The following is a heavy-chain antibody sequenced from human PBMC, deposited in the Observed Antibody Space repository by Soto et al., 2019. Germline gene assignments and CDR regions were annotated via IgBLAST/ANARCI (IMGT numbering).Heavy chain of an antibody. D-gene: IGHD3-10*01. Sequence: PSETLSLTCAVYGGSFSGYYWSWIRQPPGKGLEWIGEINHSGSTNYNPSLKSRVTISVDTSKNQFSLNLRSVTAADTAVYYCAGVSTSASGSYYTLDYWGQGTLVTVS. CDR1: GGSFSGYY. V-gene: IGHV4-34*01. J-gene: IGHJ4*02. CDR2: INHSGST. CDR3: AGVSTSASGSYYTLDY.